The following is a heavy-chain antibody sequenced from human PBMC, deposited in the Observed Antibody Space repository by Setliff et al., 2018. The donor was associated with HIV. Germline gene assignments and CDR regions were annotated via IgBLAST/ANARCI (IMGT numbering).Heavy chain of an antibody. CDR1: GFTFSSYG. D-gene: IGHD3-22*01. J-gene: IGHJ4*02. Sequence: GGSLRLSCAASGFTFSSYGMHWVRQAPGKGLEWVAVISYDERNKYYADSVKGRFTISRDNAKNSLYLQMNSLRAEDTAVYYCARGYTYYYDSSGYPPLDSWGQGTLVTVSS. V-gene: IGHV3-30*03. CDR3: ARGYTYYYDSSGYPPLDS. CDR2: ISYDERNK.